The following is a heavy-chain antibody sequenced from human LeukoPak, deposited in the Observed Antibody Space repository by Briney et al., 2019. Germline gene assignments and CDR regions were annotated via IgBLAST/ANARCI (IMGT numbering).Heavy chain of an antibody. V-gene: IGHV1-24*01. CDR1: GYTLTELS. D-gene: IGHD4-17*01. CDR2: FDPEDGET. CDR3: ARATTVTTNFDY. Sequence: GASVKVSCKVSGYTLTELSMHWVRQAPGKGLEWMGGFDPEDGETIYAQKFQGRVTMTRDTSISTAYMELSRLRSDDTAVYYCARATTVTTNFDYWGQGTLVTVSS. J-gene: IGHJ4*02.